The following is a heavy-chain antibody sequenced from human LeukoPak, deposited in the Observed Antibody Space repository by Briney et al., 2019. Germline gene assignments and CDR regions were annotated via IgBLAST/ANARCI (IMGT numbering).Heavy chain of an antibody. CDR1: GGTFTKSA. Sequence: GASVKVSCKASGGTFTKSAVNWLRQAPGQGLEWMGIINPSGGSTSYAQKFQGRVTMTRDTSTSTVYMELSSLRSEDTAVYYCARGPDTAMGRTPDYWGQGTLVTVSS. CDR3: ARGPDTAMGRTPDY. J-gene: IGHJ4*02. CDR2: INPSGGST. V-gene: IGHV1-46*01. D-gene: IGHD5-18*01.